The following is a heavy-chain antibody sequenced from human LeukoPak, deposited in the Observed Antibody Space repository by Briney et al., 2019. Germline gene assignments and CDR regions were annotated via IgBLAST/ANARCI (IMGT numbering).Heavy chain of an antibody. CDR1: GFTFSSYE. Sequence: GGSLRLSCAASGFTFSSYEMNWVRQAPGKGLEWVSYISSSGSTIYYADSVKGRFTISRDNAKNSLYLQMNSLRAEDTAVYYCARRGYSSGWVPHAFDIWGQGTMVTVSS. CDR2: ISSSGSTI. V-gene: IGHV3-48*03. CDR3: ARRGYSSGWVPHAFDI. J-gene: IGHJ3*02. D-gene: IGHD6-19*01.